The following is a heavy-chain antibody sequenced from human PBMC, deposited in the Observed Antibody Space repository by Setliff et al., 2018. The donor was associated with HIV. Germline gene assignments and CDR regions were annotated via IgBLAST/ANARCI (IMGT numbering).Heavy chain of an antibody. CDR2: IHHSGSS. D-gene: IGHD3-16*02. V-gene: IGHV4-31*03. Sequence: TLSLTCTVSGGSISSSDFYWNWIRQRPGKALEWIGYIHHSGSSSHNPSLKSRLTTSINASKSQFSLMLSSVTAADTAVYYCASGWVRQSRRFGGVIVLPPFDYWGQGTLVTVSS. CDR1: GGSISSSDFY. J-gene: IGHJ4*02. CDR3: ASGWVRQSRRFGGVIVLPPFDY.